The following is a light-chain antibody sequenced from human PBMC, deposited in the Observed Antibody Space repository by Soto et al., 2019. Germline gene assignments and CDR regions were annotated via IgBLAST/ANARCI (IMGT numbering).Light chain of an antibody. CDR1: QTVYNGY. CDR3: QQYVSSPRT. CDR2: GAS. V-gene: IGKV3-20*01. J-gene: IGKJ1*01. Sequence: ENVLTQSPGTLSLSPGERATLSCRASQTVYNGYLAWYQQKPGQAPRLLIYGASSRATGIPDRFSGSGSGTDFTLTISRLEPEDFAVYYCQQYVSSPRTFGQGTRWIS.